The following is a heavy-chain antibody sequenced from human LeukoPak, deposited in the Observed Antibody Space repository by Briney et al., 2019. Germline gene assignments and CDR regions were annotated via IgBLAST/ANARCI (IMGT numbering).Heavy chain of an antibody. D-gene: IGHD3-10*01. CDR2: IDPGDSYI. V-gene: IGHV5-10-1*01. J-gene: IGHJ1*01. Sequence: GEALKISCNGSGYSFTTYWISWMRQMPVKGLEWRGRIDPGDSYINYSPSLQGHVTIPADKSITTACLQWSSLKGSEPAMYYCARHRPLYGPGNFQHWAQGPVVPVSS. CDR3: ARHRPLYGPGNFQH. CDR1: GYSFTTYW.